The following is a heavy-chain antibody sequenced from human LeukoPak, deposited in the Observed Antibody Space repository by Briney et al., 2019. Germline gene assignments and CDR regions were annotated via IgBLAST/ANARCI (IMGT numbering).Heavy chain of an antibody. D-gene: IGHD5-12*01. Sequence: SETLSLTCTVSGGSISSSSYYWSWIRQPAGKGLEWIGRIYTSGSTNYNPSLKSRVTMSVDTSKNQFSLKLSSVTAADTAVYYCARDQVAPRSRWFDPWGQGTLVTVSS. CDR2: IYTSGST. CDR1: GGSISSSSYY. CDR3: ARDQVAPRSRWFDP. V-gene: IGHV4-61*02. J-gene: IGHJ5*02.